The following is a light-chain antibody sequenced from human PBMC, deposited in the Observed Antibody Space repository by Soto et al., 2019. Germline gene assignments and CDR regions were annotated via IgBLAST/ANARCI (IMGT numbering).Light chain of an antibody. Sequence: EIGLTQSPGTLSLSPGERATLSCGASQSVSSTSLAWYQQKPGQAPRLLIYGASSRATGIPDRFSGSGSGTDFTLTISRLEPEDFAVYFCQQYSTSAGLTFVGGTKVAI. V-gene: IGKV3-20*01. J-gene: IGKJ4*01. CDR2: GAS. CDR3: QQYSTSAGLT. CDR1: QSVSSTS.